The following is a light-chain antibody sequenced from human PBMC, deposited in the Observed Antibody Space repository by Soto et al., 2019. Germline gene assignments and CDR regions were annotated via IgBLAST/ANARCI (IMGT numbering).Light chain of an antibody. Sequence: EIVMTQSPATLSVSPGERATLSCRASQSVSINLAWYQQKPGQAPRLLIYAASTRATGVPARFSGIGSGTEFTLTISSLQSEDFAIYYCQQYNNWPPITLGQVTRLEIK. CDR1: QSVSIN. J-gene: IGKJ5*01. CDR3: QQYNNWPPIT. CDR2: AAS. V-gene: IGKV3-15*01.